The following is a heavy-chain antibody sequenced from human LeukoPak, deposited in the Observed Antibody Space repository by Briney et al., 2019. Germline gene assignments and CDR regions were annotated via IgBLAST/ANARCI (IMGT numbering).Heavy chain of an antibody. V-gene: IGHV3-30*18. Sequence: PGRSLRLSCAASGFTFSSYGMHWVRQAPGEGLEWVAVISYDGSNKYYTDSVKGRFTISRDNSMDTLYLQMNSLRPEDTAVYYCAQDTDESSGYFSTYFEYWGRGTLVTVSS. CDR2: ISYDGSNK. CDR3: AQDTDESSGYFSTYFEY. CDR1: GFTFSSYG. J-gene: IGHJ4*02. D-gene: IGHD3-22*01.